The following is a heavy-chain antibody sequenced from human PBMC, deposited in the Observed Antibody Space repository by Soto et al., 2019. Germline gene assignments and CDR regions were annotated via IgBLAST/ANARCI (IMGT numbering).Heavy chain of an antibody. Sequence: QVTLKESGPVLVKPTETLTLTCTVSGFSLSNARMGVSWIRQPPGKALEWLAHIFSNDEKSYSTSLKSRLTISKDTSKSQVVLTMTNMDPVDTATYYCARAVGYDFWSGYYFDYYFDYWGQGTLVTVSS. V-gene: IGHV2-26*01. D-gene: IGHD3-3*01. CDR1: GFSLSNARMG. J-gene: IGHJ4*02. CDR2: IFSNDEK. CDR3: ARAVGYDFWSGYYFDYYFDY.